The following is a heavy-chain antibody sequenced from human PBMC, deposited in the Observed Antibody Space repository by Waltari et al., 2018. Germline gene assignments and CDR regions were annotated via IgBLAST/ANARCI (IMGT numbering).Heavy chain of an antibody. CDR1: GYTFTSYG. Sequence: QVQLVQSGAEVKKPGASVKVSCKASGYTFTSYGISWVRQAPEQGLEWMGWISAYNGNTNYAQKLQGRVTMTTDTSTSTAYMELRSLRSDDTAVYYCARYCSGGSCYWDHYYGMDVWGQGTTVTVSS. V-gene: IGHV1-18*04. J-gene: IGHJ6*02. D-gene: IGHD2-15*01. CDR2: ISAYNGNT. CDR3: ARYCSGGSCYWDHYYGMDV.